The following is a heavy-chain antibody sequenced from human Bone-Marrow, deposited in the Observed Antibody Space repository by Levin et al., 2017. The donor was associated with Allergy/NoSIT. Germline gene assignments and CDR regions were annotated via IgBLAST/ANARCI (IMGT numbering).Heavy chain of an antibody. V-gene: IGHV3-30-3*01. Sequence: GGSLRLSCAASGFTFSSYAMHWVRQAPGKGLEWVAVISYDGSNKYYADSVKGRFTISRDNSKNTLYLQMNSLRAEDTAVYYCARVGRVPYYDSSGPRVADAFDIWGQGTMVTVSS. D-gene: IGHD3-22*01. CDR1: GFTFSSYA. CDR3: ARVGRVPYYDSSGPRVADAFDI. J-gene: IGHJ3*02. CDR2: ISYDGSNK.